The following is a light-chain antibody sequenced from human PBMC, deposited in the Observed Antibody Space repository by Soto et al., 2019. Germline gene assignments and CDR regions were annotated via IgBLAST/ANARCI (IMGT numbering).Light chain of an antibody. CDR2: GAS. CDR1: QGVPSR. CDR3: QQYKSWPRIT. V-gene: IGKV3-15*01. Sequence: EIVLTQSPGTLSLSPGEGVTLSCRASQGVPSRIAWYQHKPGQAPRLLIYGASTRATGVPDRFSGTGSGTDFTLTISSLKSEDYAIYYCQQYKSWPRITFGQGTRLEI. J-gene: IGKJ5*01.